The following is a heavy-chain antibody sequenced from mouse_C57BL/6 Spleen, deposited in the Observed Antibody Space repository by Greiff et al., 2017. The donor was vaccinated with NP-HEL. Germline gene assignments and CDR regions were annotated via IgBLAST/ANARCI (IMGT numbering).Heavy chain of an antibody. J-gene: IGHJ2*01. CDR3: ARVGLRWDYFDY. Sequence: EVKLQESGPGLVKPSQSLSLTCSVTGYSITSGYYWNWIRQFPGNKLEWMGYISYDGSNNYNPSLKNRISITRDTSKNQVFLKLNSVTTEDTATYYCARVGLRWDYFDYWGQGTTLTVSS. CDR2: ISYDGSN. V-gene: IGHV3-6*01. D-gene: IGHD1-1*01. CDR1: GYSITSGYY.